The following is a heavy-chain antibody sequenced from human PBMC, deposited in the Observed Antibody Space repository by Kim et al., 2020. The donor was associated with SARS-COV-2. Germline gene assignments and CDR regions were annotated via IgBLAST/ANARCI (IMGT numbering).Heavy chain of an antibody. CDR3: VKAGRGELWFGELSWFDP. D-gene: IGHD3-10*01. Sequence: GGSLRLSCSASGFTFSSYAMHWVRQAPGKGLEYVSAISSNGGSTYYADSVKGRFTISRDNSKNTLYLQMSSLRAEDTAVYYCVKAGRGELWFGELSWFDPWGQGTLVTVSS. J-gene: IGHJ5*02. CDR2: ISSNGGST. V-gene: IGHV3-64D*09. CDR1: GFTFSSYA.